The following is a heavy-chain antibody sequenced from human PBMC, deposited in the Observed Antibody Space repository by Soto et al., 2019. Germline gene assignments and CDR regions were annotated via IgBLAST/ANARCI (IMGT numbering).Heavy chain of an antibody. Sequence: SETLSLTCTVSGGSISSYSWSWIRQPQGKGLEWIGYIYYSGSTNYNPSLKSRVTISVDTSKNQFSLKLSSVTAADTAVYYCARHSPYCSSTSCLTYYYYYYMDVWGKGTTVT. CDR1: GGSISSYS. V-gene: IGHV4-59*08. CDR2: IYYSGST. J-gene: IGHJ6*03. CDR3: ARHSPYCSSTSCLTYYYYYYMDV. D-gene: IGHD2-2*01.